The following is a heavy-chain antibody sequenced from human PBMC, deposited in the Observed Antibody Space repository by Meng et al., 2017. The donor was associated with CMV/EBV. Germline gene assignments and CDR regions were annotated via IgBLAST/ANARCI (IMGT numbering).Heavy chain of an antibody. CDR3: ARRGRYFDWALNYFDY. D-gene: IGHD3-9*01. CDR2: ISSSSSTI. Sequence: GESLKISCAASGFTFSSYSMNWVRQAPGKGLEWVSYISSSSSTIYYADSVKGRFTISRDNAKNSLYLQMNSLRAEDTAVYYCARRGRYFDWALNYFDYWGQGTLVIVSS. CDR1: GFTFSSYS. J-gene: IGHJ4*02. V-gene: IGHV3-48*04.